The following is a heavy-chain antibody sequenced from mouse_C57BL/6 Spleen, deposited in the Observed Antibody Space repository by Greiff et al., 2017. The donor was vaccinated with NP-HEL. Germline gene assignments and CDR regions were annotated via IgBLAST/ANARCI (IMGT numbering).Heavy chain of an antibody. CDR1: GYTFTSYW. CDR3: TREEDREVDSYFFDY. D-gene: IGHD2-12*01. J-gene: IGHJ2*01. V-gene: IGHV1-5*01. Sequence: VQLQQSGTVLARPGASVKMSCKTSGYTFTSYWMHWVKQRPGQGLEWIGAIYPGNSDTSYNQKFKGKAKLTAVTSASTAYMELSSLTNEDSAVYYCTREEDREVDSYFFDYWGQGTTLTVSS. CDR2: IYPGNSDT.